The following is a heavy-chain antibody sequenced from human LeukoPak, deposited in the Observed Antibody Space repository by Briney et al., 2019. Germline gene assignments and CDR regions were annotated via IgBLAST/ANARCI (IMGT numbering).Heavy chain of an antibody. V-gene: IGHV4-4*02. CDR3: ASRIRNDYYDSSGYYPDY. CDR1: GGSISSSNW. Sequence: SGTLSLTCAVSGGSISSSNWWSWVRQPPGKGLEWIGEIYHSGSTNYNPSLKSRVTISVDTSKNQFSLKLSSVTAADTAVYYCASRIRNDYYDSSGYYPDYWGQGTLVTVSS. J-gene: IGHJ4*02. D-gene: IGHD3-22*01. CDR2: IYHSGST.